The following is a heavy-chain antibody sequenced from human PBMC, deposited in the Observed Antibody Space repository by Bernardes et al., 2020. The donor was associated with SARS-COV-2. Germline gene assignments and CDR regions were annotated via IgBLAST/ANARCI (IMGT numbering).Heavy chain of an antibody. Sequence: SETLSLTCAVYGGSFSGYYWSWIRQPPGKGLEWIGEINHSGSTNYNPSLKSRVTISVDTSKNQFSLKLSSVTAADTAVYYCARGVTTKPAVNWGRGTLVTVSS. J-gene: IGHJ4*02. CDR2: INHSGST. D-gene: IGHD2-21*02. CDR1: GGSFSGYY. V-gene: IGHV4-34*01. CDR3: ARGVTTKPAVN.